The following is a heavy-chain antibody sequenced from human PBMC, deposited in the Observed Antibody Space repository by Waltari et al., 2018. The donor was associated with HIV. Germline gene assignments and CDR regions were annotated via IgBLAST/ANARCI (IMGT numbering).Heavy chain of an antibody. CDR2: IYHSGIT. CDR1: GCSVNSGDYY. Sequence: QVQLQESGPGLVKPSQTLSLPCNVSGCSVNSGDYYWNWVRHHPGRGLDWIGSIYHSGITYYSPSLKSRVTISVDTSKNQFSLKVNSVTAADTAVYFCARSTLSGGVDFFDNWGQGTLVTVSS. CDR3: ARSTLSGGVDFFDN. D-gene: IGHD2-2*01. J-gene: IGHJ4*02. V-gene: IGHV4-31*03.